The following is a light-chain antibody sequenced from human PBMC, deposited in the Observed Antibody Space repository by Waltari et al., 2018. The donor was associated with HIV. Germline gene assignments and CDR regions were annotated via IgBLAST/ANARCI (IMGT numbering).Light chain of an antibody. Sequence: QSVLTQPPSASGTPGQRVTISCSGSSSNLGPNSVYWCQQLPGTTPKHLICRSNERPAGVPDRCSGSKAGSSGSLAISGLRSEDEADYYCAAWDDSLRGWVFGGGTKLTVL. V-gene: IGLV1-47*01. CDR1: SSNLGPNS. CDR2: RSN. J-gene: IGLJ3*02. CDR3: AAWDDSLRGWV.